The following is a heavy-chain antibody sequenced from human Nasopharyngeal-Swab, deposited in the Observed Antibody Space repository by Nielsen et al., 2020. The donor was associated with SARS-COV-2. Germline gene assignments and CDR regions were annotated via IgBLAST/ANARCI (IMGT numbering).Heavy chain of an antibody. CDR3: ARLSTAVIARFFDY. Sequence: GESLKISCKGSGYSFSTYWVGWVRQMPGKGLEWMGSIYPGDSDTRYSPSLQGQVTISADKSISTAFLQWSSLKASDSATYYCARLSTAVIARFFDYWGQGTLLTVSS. CDR2: IYPGDSDT. J-gene: IGHJ4*02. D-gene: IGHD5-18*01. CDR1: GYSFSTYW. V-gene: IGHV5-51*01.